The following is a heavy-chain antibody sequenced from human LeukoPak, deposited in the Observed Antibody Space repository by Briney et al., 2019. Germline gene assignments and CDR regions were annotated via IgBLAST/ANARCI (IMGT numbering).Heavy chain of an antibody. D-gene: IGHD6-19*01. Sequence: PSETLSVTCTVSGGSISSYYWSWIRQPPGKGLEWIGYIYTSGSTNYNPSLKSRVTISVDTSKNQFSLKLSSVAAADTAVYYCARYSSGPFDIWGQGTMVTVSS. V-gene: IGHV4-4*09. CDR1: GGSISSYY. CDR3: ARYSSGPFDI. CDR2: IYTSGST. J-gene: IGHJ3*02.